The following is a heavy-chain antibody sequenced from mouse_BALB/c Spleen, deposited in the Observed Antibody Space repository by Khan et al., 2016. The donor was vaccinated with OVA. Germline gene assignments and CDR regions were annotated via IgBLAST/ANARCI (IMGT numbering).Heavy chain of an antibody. CDR1: GFTFSDYG. Sequence: EVELVESGGGLVQPGGSRKLSCAASGFTFSDYGMAWVRQAPGKGPEWVAFISDLAYSIYYADTLTGRFTISRENVKNTLYLEMSSLRSEDPAMYYCARGGGTAPFAYWGQGTLVTVSA. J-gene: IGHJ3*01. D-gene: IGHD1-2*01. CDR3: ARGGGTAPFAY. CDR2: ISDLAYSI. V-gene: IGHV5-15*02.